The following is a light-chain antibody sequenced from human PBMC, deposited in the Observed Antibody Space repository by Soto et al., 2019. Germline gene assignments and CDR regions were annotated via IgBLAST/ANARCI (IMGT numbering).Light chain of an antibody. CDR1: SGHSSYA. Sequence: QPVLTQSPSASASLVASVKLTCTLSSGHSSYAIAWHQQQPEKGPRYLMKLNSDGSHSKGDGIPDRFSGSSSGAERYLTISSLQSEDEADYYCQTWGPGLYVLGTGTKVTVL. CDR2: LNSDGSH. CDR3: QTWGPGLYV. J-gene: IGLJ1*01. V-gene: IGLV4-69*01.